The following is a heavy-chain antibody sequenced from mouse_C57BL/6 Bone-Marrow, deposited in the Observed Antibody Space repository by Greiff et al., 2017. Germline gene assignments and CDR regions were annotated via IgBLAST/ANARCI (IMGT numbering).Heavy chain of an antibody. CDR1: GYTFTSYW. Sequence: QVQLQQPGAELVKPGASVKMSCKASGYTFTSYWITWVKQRPGQGLEWIGDIYPGSGSTNYNEKFKSKATPTVDTSSSTAYMQLSSLTSEDSAVYYCAHSSGPLAMDYWGQGTSVTVSS. D-gene: IGHD3-2*02. V-gene: IGHV1-55*01. J-gene: IGHJ4*01. CDR3: AHSSGPLAMDY. CDR2: IYPGSGST.